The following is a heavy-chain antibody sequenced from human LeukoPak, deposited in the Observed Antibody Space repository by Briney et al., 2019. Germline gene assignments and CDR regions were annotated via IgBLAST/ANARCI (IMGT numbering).Heavy chain of an antibody. CDR3: ARRDSSGWYTEDY. CDR2: IYYSGST. J-gene: IGHJ4*02. CDR1: GVSISSSSYY. D-gene: IGHD6-19*01. Sequence: PSETLSLTCTVSGVSISSSSYYWGWIRQPPGKGLEWIGSIYYSGSTYYNPSLKSRVTISVDTSKNQFSLKLSSVTAADTAVYYCARRDSSGWYTEDYWGQGTLVTVSS. V-gene: IGHV4-39*01.